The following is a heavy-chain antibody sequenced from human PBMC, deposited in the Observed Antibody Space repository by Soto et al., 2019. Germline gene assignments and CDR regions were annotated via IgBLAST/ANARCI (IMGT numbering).Heavy chain of an antibody. V-gene: IGHV4-59*08. D-gene: IGHD6-13*01. CDR2: IYYSGST. CDR1: GGSISGYY. Sequence: PSETLSLTCTVSGGSISGYYWSWIRQPPGKGLEWIGYIYYSGSTNYNPSLKSRVTISVDTSKNQFSLKLSSVTAADTAVYYCARQDIAAAGTDYWGPGTRVTVSS. CDR3: ARQDIAAAGTDY. J-gene: IGHJ4*02.